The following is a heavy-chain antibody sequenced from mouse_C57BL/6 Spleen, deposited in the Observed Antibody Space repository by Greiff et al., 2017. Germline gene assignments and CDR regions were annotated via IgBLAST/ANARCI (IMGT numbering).Heavy chain of an antibody. CDR1: GYTFTSYW. CDR3: ARDYGSLFDY. D-gene: IGHD1-1*01. J-gene: IGHJ2*01. CDR2: IDPSDSYT. V-gene: IGHV1-50*01. Sequence: VKLQQPGAELVKPGASVKLSCKASGYTFTSYWMQWVKQRPGQGLEWIGEIDPSDSYTNYNQKFKGKATLTVDTSSSTAYMQLSSLTSEDSAVYYCARDYGSLFDYWGQGTTLTVSS.